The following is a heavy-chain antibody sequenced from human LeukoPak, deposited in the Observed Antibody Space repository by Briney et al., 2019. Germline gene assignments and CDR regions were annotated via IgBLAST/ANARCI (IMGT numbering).Heavy chain of an antibody. D-gene: IGHD3-10*01. Sequence: QPWRSLRLSCAASGFTFSSYAMHWVRQAPGKGLEWVAVISYDGSNKYYADSVKGRFTISRDNSKNTLYLQMNSLRAEDTAVYYCARSTMVRGVIFDYWGQGTLVTVSS. J-gene: IGHJ4*02. V-gene: IGHV3-30*04. CDR3: ARSTMVRGVIFDY. CDR2: ISYDGSNK. CDR1: GFTFSSYA.